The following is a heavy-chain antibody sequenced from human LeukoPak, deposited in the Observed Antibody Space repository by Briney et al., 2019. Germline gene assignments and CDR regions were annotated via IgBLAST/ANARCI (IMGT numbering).Heavy chain of an antibody. D-gene: IGHD5-24*01. CDR2: IYNSGST. J-gene: IGHJ4*02. CDR1: GGSIRNSSFY. Sequence: SETLSLTCAVSGGSIRNSSFYWGWIRQPPGKGLEWIASIYNSGSTNYNPSLKSRVTISVDTSKNQFSLKLSSVTAADTAVYYCARMLGRWLQFDYFDYWGQGTLVTVSS. CDR3: ARMLGRWLQFDYFDY. V-gene: IGHV4-39*07.